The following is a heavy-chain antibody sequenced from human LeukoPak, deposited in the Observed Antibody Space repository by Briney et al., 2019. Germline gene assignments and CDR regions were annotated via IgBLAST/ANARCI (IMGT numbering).Heavy chain of an antibody. D-gene: IGHD1-7*01. Sequence: GGSLRLSCAASGFTFSSFEMNWVRQAPGKGLEWVSYISSRGSTIYYADSVKGRFTISRDNAKNSLYLQMNSLRVEDTALYHCARKGLGGELGGFDSWGQGTLVTVSS. V-gene: IGHV3-48*03. CDR3: ARKGLGGELGGFDS. CDR2: ISSRGSTI. CDR1: GFTFSSFE. J-gene: IGHJ4*02.